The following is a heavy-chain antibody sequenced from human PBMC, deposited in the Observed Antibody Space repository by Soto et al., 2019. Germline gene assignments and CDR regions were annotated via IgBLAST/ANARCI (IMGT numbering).Heavy chain of an antibody. Sequence: GESLKISWKGSGYSFTTYWIGWVRQMPGKGLEWMGIIFAGDSDTRYSPSFQGQVTISADKSITTAYLQWSSLRASDTAIYYCARLSDFGSARIDYWGQGTLVTVSS. D-gene: IGHD3-10*01. CDR3: ARLSDFGSARIDY. CDR1: GYSFTTYW. J-gene: IGHJ4*02. CDR2: IFAGDSDT. V-gene: IGHV5-51*01.